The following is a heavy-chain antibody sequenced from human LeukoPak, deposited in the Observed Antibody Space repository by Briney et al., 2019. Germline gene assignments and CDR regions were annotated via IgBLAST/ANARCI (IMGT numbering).Heavy chain of an antibody. V-gene: IGHV3-23*01. D-gene: IGHD2-21*01. CDR3: AKDRDPQASEYYFDY. Sequence: PGGSLRHSCAASGFTFSSYAMNWVRQAPGKGLEWVSSISVSGGSTYYADSVKGRFTICRDNSKNTLYLQMHSLRAEDTAVYHCAKDRDPQASEYYFDYWGQGTLVTVSS. CDR1: GFTFSSYA. CDR2: ISVSGGST. J-gene: IGHJ4*02.